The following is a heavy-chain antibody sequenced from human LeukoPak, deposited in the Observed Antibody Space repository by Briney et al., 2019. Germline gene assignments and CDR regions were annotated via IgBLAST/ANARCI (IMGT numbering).Heavy chain of an antibody. V-gene: IGHV3-23*01. D-gene: IGHD3-3*01. Sequence: GGSLRLSCVGSGFTFTRYAMSWVRQAPGKGLEWVSGISGSSSHTADADSVKGRFTISRDNSKNTLYLQMHSLRAEDTAVYYCAKESDYSTASPEWGLDDWGQGTLVTVSS. J-gene: IGHJ4*02. CDR3: AKESDYSTASPEWGLDD. CDR1: GFTFTRYA. CDR2: ISGSSSHT.